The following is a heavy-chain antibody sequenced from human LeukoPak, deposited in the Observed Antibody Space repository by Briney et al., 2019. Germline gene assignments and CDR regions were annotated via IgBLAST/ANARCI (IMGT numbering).Heavy chain of an antibody. J-gene: IGHJ2*01. D-gene: IGHD2-15*01. Sequence: ASVKVSCKPSGYSFHSHYIHWVRQALGQGPEWVGVIHPSAGSTTYAQKFQGRVTMTRDTSTSTIYMDLTSLRSEDTAVYYCARGRSWDTSAFPRFYFDLWGRGTLVTVSS. CDR3: ARGRSWDTSAFPRFYFDL. CDR2: IHPSAGST. CDR1: GYSFHSHY. V-gene: IGHV1-46*02.